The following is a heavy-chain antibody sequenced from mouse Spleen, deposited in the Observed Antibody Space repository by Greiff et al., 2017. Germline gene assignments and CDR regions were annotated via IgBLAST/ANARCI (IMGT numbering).Heavy chain of an antibody. J-gene: IGHJ3*01. CDR2: IWSGGST. Sequence: QVQLQQSGPGLVQPSQSLSITCTVSGFSLTSYGVHWVRQSPGKGLEWLGVIWSGGSTDYNAAFISRLSISKDNSKSQVFFKMNSLQADDTAIYYCARNGGYMMEAWFAYWGQGTLVTVSA. CDR3: ARNGGYMMEAWFAY. CDR1: GFSLTSYG. V-gene: IGHV2-2*01. D-gene: IGHD2-3*01.